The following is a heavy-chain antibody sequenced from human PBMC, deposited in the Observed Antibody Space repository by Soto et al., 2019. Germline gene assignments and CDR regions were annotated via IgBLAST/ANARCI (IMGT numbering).Heavy chain of an antibody. Sequence: SETLSLTCTVSGDSISAYSWSWVRQPPGKGLEWIGEINHSGSTNYNPSLKSRVTISVDTSKNQFSPKLTSVTAADTAVYYCARDKITGLFDYWGQGTLVTVSS. V-gene: IGHV4-34*01. CDR3: ARDKITGLFDY. CDR1: GDSISAYS. CDR2: INHSGST. D-gene: IGHD2-8*02. J-gene: IGHJ4*02.